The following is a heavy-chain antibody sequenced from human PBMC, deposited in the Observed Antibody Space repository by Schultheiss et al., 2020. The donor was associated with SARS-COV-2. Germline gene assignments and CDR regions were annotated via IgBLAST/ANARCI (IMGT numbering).Heavy chain of an antibody. Sequence: VKVSCKASGYTFTSYDINWVRQATGQGLEWMGWMNPNSGNTGYAQKFQGRVTMTRNTSISTAYMELSSLRSEDTAVYYCARGPERWLQLFYYYGMDVWGQGTTVTVSS. J-gene: IGHJ6*02. CDR1: GYTFTSYD. D-gene: IGHD5-24*01. CDR3: ARGPERWLQLFYYYGMDV. V-gene: IGHV1-8*01. CDR2: MNPNSGNT.